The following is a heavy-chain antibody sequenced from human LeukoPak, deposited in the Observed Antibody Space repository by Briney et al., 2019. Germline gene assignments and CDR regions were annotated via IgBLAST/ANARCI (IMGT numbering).Heavy chain of an antibody. CDR2: IYYSGTT. J-gene: IGHJ6*02. V-gene: IGHV4-59*01. CDR3: AREAPQTTVPEGLDV. Sequence: PSETLSLTCAVSGGSIGSYYWSWLRQPPGRGLEWIGYIYYSGTTNYNPSLKSRVTISVDTSKHQFSLKLTSVTAADTAVYYCAREAPQTTVPEGLDVWGQGTTVTVSS. CDR1: GGSIGSYY. D-gene: IGHD4-17*01.